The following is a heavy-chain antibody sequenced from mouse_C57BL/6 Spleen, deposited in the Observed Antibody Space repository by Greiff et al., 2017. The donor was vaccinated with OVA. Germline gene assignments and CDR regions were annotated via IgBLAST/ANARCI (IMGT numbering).Heavy chain of an antibody. CDR3: TTLYGNYFDY. Sequence: EVQLQQSGAELVRPGASVKLSCTASGFNIKDDYMHWVKQRPEQGLEWIGWIDPENGDTEYASKFQGKATITADTSSNTAYLQLSSLTSEDTAVYYCTTLYGNYFDYWGQGTTLTVSS. D-gene: IGHD2-1*01. J-gene: IGHJ2*01. CDR1: GFNIKDDY. CDR2: IDPENGDT. V-gene: IGHV14-4*01.